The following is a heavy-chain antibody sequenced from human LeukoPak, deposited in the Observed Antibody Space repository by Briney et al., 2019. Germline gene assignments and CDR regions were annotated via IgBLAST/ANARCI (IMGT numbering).Heavy chain of an antibody. CDR2: ISVYNGDT. Sequence: ASVKVSCKASGHTFCSFGVIWVRQAPGQWLDWMGWISVYNGDTRYAQKFQGRVTMTTDTSTSTAYMELRSLTSDDTAVYYCARDGGDLLRVDYWGQGTQVTVSS. V-gene: IGHV1-18*01. J-gene: IGHJ4*02. CDR1: GHTFCSFG. CDR3: ARDGGDLLRVDY. D-gene: IGHD1-26*01.